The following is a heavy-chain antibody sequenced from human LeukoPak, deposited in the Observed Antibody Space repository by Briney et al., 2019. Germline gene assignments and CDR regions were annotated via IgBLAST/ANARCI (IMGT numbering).Heavy chain of an antibody. V-gene: IGHV3-23*01. D-gene: IGHD3-10*01. Sequence: GGSLRLSCAASGFTFSNYAMSWVRQAPGKGLEWVSAISGSGDNTYYADSVKGRFTVSRDNSKNTLYVQMNSLRAEDTAVYYCARDNSVGDIAWWFDPWGQGTLVTVSS. CDR1: GFTFSNYA. J-gene: IGHJ5*02. CDR3: ARDNSVGDIAWWFDP. CDR2: ISGSGDNT.